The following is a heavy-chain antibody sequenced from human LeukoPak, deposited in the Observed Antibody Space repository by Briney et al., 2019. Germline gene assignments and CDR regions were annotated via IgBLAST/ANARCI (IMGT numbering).Heavy chain of an antibody. J-gene: IGHJ4*02. CDR2: ISGSTT. Sequence: PGGSLRLSCAASGFTFSTYAMSWVRQAPGKGLEWVSIISGSTTFYADSVKGRFTISRDNSKNALYLQMNSLRAEDTAVYYCAREIAAAVFGNFDYWGQGTLVTVSS. D-gene: IGHD6-13*01. V-gene: IGHV3-23*01. CDR3: AREIAAAVFGNFDY. CDR1: GFTFSTYA.